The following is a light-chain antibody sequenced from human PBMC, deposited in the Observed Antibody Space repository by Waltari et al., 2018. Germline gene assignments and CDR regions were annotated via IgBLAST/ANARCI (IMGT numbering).Light chain of an antibody. CDR3: QSFDISLNGWV. J-gene: IGLJ3*02. V-gene: IGLV1-40*01. CDR1: SSNIGAVYD. CDR2: FNN. Sequence: QSVLTQPPSVSGAPGQWVTIPCTGSSSNIGAVYDVHSYQQLPGTAPKLLIYFNNRRPSGVPDRFSGSRSPTSASLAITGLQPEDEADYYCQSFDISLNGWVFGGGTKVTVL.